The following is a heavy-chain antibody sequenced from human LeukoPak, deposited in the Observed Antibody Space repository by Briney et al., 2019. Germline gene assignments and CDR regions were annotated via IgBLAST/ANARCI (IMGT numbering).Heavy chain of an antibody. Sequence: SETLSLTCTVSGGSISSYYWSWIRQPAGKGLEWIGRIYTSGSTNYNPSLKSRVTMSVDTSKNQFSLKLSSVTAADTAVYYCARDIGYYGSESLDYWGQGTLVTVSS. J-gene: IGHJ4*02. D-gene: IGHD3-10*01. CDR1: GGSISSYY. CDR2: IYTSGST. CDR3: ARDIGYYGSESLDY. V-gene: IGHV4-4*07.